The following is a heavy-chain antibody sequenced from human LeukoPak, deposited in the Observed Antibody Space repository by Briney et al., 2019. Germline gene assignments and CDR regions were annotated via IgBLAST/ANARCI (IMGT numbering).Heavy chain of an antibody. D-gene: IGHD2-21*02. V-gene: IGHV3-66*02. CDR1: GFSFSTTW. J-gene: IGHJ4*02. CDR3: ANGEGGDCYSAADY. CDR2: IYSGGST. Sequence: GGSLRLSCAASGFSFSTTWMTWVRQAPGKGLEWVSVIYSGGSTYYADSVKGRFTISRDNSKNTLYLQMNSLRAEDTAVYYCANGEGGDCYSAADYWGQGTLVTVSS.